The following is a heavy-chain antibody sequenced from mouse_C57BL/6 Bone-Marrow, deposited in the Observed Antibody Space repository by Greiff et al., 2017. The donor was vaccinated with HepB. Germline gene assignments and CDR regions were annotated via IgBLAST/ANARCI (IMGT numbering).Heavy chain of an antibody. CDR2: INPYNGDT. CDR1: GYSFTGYF. D-gene: IGHD2-1*01. CDR3: AGETLLFEAMDY. V-gene: IGHV1-20*01. Sequence: EVQLQQSGPELVKPGDSVKISCKASGYSFTGYFMNWVMQSHGQSLEWIGRINPYNGDTFYNQKFKGKATLTVDKSSSTAHMELRSLTSEDSAVYYCAGETLLFEAMDYWGRGNSVTVSA. J-gene: IGHJ4*01.